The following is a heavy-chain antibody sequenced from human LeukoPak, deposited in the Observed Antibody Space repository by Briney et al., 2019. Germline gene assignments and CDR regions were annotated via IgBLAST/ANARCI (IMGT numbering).Heavy chain of an antibody. Sequence: PGRSLRLSCAASGFTFSSYAMHWVRQAPGKGLEWVAVISYDGSNKYYADSVKGRFTISRDNSKNTLYLQMNRLRAEDTAVYYCARDAPGEQRDYYGMDVWGQGTTVTVSS. CDR3: ARDAPGEQRDYYGMDV. J-gene: IGHJ6*02. CDR1: GFTFSSYA. CDR2: ISYDGSNK. D-gene: IGHD1/OR15-1a*01. V-gene: IGHV3-30-3*01.